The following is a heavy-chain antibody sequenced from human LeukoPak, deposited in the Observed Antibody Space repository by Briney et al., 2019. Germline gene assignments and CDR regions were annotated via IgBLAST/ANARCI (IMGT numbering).Heavy chain of an antibody. J-gene: IGHJ5*02. CDR1: GGSISSGGYY. V-gene: IGHV4-31*03. Sequence: SQTLSLTCTVSGGSISSGGYYWSWIRQHPGKGLEWIGYIYYSGSTYYNPSLKSRVTISVDTSKNQFSLKLSSVTAADTAVYSCARAHSSSWRGLKNHCFAPGGQGTLVPVSS. CDR3: ARAHSSSWRGLKNHCFAP. CDR2: IYYSGST. D-gene: IGHD6-13*01.